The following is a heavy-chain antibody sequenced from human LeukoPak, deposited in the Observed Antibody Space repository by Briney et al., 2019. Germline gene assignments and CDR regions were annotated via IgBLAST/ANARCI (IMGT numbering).Heavy chain of an antibody. J-gene: IGHJ4*02. D-gene: IGHD3-16*02. CDR2: ISYDGSNK. V-gene: IGHV3-30-3*01. CDR3: ATASERYDYVSGSYRPPEY. Sequence: PGGSLRLSCAASGFTFSSYAMHWVRQAPGKGLEWVAVISYDGSNKYYADSVKGRFTISRDNSKNTLYLQMNSLRAEDTAVYYCATASERYDYVSGSYRPPEYWGQGTLVTVSS. CDR1: GFTFSSYA.